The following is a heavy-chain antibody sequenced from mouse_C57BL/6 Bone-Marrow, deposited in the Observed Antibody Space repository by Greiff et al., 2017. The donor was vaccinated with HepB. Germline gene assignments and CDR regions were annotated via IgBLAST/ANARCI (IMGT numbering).Heavy chain of an antibody. CDR1: GYSITSGYD. V-gene: IGHV3-1*01. CDR3: ASRDSNYWYFDV. J-gene: IGHJ1*03. D-gene: IGHD2-5*01. Sequence: DVQLVESGPGMVKPSQSLSLTCTVTGYSITSGYDWHWIRHFPGNKLEWMGYISYSGSTNYNPSLKSRISITHDTSKNHFFLKLNSVTTEDTATYYCASRDSNYWYFDVWGTGTTVTVSS. CDR2: ISYSGST.